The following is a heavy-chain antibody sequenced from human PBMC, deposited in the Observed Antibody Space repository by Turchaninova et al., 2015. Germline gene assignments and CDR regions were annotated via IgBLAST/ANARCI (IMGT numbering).Heavy chain of an antibody. CDR3: TTDRRSITMFPVHI. J-gene: IGHJ3*02. V-gene: IGHV3-15*07. CDR2: IKSKTDGGTT. Sequence: GGSLRLSCAASGFTFSNAWMNWVRQAPGKGLEWVGRIKSKTDGGTTDYAAPVKGIFTISRDDSKNTLYLQMNSLKTEDTAVYYCTTDRRSITMFPVHIWGQGTMVTVSS. D-gene: IGHD3-10*02. CDR1: GFTFSNAW.